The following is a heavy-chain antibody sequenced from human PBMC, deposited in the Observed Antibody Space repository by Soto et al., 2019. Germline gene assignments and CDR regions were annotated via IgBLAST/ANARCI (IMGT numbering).Heavy chain of an antibody. Sequence: TLSLTCSVSGGSISSVGHYWTWIRQQPGKGLEWIGYIYYSGSTDYNPSLKSRVSISVDTSKNQFSLNLSSVTAADTAVYYCARESGGYDSSTRYGLDVWGQGTTVTVAS. J-gene: IGHJ6*02. V-gene: IGHV4-31*03. CDR1: GGSISSVGHY. D-gene: IGHD6-25*01. CDR3: ARESGGYDSSTRYGLDV. CDR2: IYYSGST.